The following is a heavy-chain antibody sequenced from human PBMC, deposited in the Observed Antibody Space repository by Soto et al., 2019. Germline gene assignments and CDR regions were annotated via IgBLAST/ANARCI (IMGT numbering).Heavy chain of an antibody. V-gene: IGHV4-39*01. CDR1: GGPISNSSYY. J-gene: IGHJ4*02. CDR2: IYYSGST. Sequence: SETPSLTFTVSGGPISNSSYYWGWIRQPPGKGLEWIGSIYYSGSTYYNPSLKSRVTISVDTSKNQFSLKLSSVTAADTAVYYCARLSSSWTYYFDYWGQGTLVTVSS. CDR3: ARLSSSWTYYFDY. D-gene: IGHD6-13*01.